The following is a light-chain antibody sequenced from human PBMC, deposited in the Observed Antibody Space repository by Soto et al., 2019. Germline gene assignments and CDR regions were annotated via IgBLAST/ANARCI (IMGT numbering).Light chain of an antibody. Sequence: EVVLTQSPATLSLSPGERAPPSCRASQSIRTSLAWYQQKPGQAPRLVIFDASNRANGVPARFGGSGSGTDFTLTINSLEPEDFAVYYCQQRNVWPPITFGQGTRLEIK. CDR1: QSIRTS. CDR3: QQRNVWPPIT. CDR2: DAS. V-gene: IGKV3-11*01. J-gene: IGKJ5*01.